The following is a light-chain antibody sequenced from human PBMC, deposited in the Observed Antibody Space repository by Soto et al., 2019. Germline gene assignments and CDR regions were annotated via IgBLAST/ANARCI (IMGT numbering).Light chain of an antibody. Sequence: QSVLTQPRSVSGSPGQSVTISCTGTSNDVGNYNFVSWYQQHPGKAPKLMIYDVNERPSGVPDRFSGSKSGNTASLTISGLQAEDEADYYCCSYAGSYTWVFGGGTQLTVL. V-gene: IGLV2-11*01. CDR2: DVN. CDR1: SNDVGNYNF. J-gene: IGLJ3*02. CDR3: CSYAGSYTWV.